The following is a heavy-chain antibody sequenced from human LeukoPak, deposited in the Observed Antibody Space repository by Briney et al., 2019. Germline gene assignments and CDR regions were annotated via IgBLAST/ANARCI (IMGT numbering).Heavy chain of an antibody. J-gene: IGHJ4*02. CDR1: GFTFSSYW. V-gene: IGHV3-7*01. D-gene: IGHD3-10*01. CDR3: ANYGSGSYYNEGVDY. Sequence: GGSLRLSCAASGFTFSSYWMSWVRQAPGKGLEWVANIKQDGSEKYYVDSVKGRFTISRDNAKNSLYLQMNSLRAEDTAVYYCANYGSGSYYNEGVDYWGQGTLVTVSS. CDR2: IKQDGSEK.